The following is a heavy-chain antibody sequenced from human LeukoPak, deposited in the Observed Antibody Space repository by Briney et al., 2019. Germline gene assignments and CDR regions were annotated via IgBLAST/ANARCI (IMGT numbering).Heavy chain of an antibody. V-gene: IGHV1-2*02. J-gene: IGHJ4*02. Sequence: ASVKVSCKPSGYTFTGYYMHWVRQAPGQGLEWMGWINPNSGGTNYAQKFQGRVTMTRDTSISTAYMELSRLRSDDTAVYYCARPRRGIAAAGSYFDYWGQGTLVTVSS. D-gene: IGHD6-13*01. CDR3: ARPRRGIAAAGSYFDY. CDR1: GYTFTGYY. CDR2: INPNSGGT.